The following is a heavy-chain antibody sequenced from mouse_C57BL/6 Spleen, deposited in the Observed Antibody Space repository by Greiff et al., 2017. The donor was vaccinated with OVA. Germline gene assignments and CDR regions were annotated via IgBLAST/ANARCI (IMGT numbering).Heavy chain of an antibody. CDR3: ARPAVVATPSYWYFDV. CDR2: ISSGSSTI. D-gene: IGHD1-1*01. J-gene: IGHJ1*03. CDR1: GFTFSDYG. Sequence: EVQRVESGGGLVKPGGSLKLSCAASGFTFSDYGMHWVRQAPEKGLEWVAYISSGSSTIYYADTVKGRFTISRDNAKNTLFLQMTSLRSEDTAMYYCARPAVVATPSYWYFDVWGTGTTVTVSS. V-gene: IGHV5-17*01.